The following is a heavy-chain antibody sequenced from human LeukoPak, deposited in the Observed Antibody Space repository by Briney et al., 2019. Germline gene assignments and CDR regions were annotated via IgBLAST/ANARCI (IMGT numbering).Heavy chain of an antibody. CDR3: AKGRAGMATIAGIDY. CDR2: ISYDGSNK. Sequence: GGSLRLSCAASGFTFSSYAMHWVRQAPGKGLEWVAVISYDGSNKYYADSVKGRFTISRDNSKNTLYLQMNSLRAEDTAVYYCAKGRAGMATIAGIDYWGQGTLVTVSS. V-gene: IGHV3-30-3*01. J-gene: IGHJ4*02. D-gene: IGHD5-24*01. CDR1: GFTFSSYA.